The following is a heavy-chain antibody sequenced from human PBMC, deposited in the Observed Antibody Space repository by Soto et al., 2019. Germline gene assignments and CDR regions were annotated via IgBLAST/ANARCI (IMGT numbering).Heavy chain of an antibody. CDR3: AKGGIYYDFWSGYPGHYNWFDP. V-gene: IGHV3-23*01. CDR1: GFTFSSYA. J-gene: IGHJ5*02. D-gene: IGHD3-3*01. Sequence: GGSLRLACAASGFTFSSYAMSWVRQAPGKGLEWVSAISGSGGSTYYADSVKGRFTISRDNSKNTLYLQMNSLRAEDTAVYYCAKGGIYYDFWSGYPGHYNWFDPWGQGTLVTVS. CDR2: ISGSGGST.